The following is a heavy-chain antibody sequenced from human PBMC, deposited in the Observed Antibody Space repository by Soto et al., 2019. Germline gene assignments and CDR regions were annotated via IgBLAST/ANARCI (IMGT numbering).Heavy chain of an antibody. CDR1: LSPFTNYG. CDR2: ISPFDGNT. V-gene: IGHV1-18*01. J-gene: IGHJ4*01. CDR3: AREVNYYDSSGYPANGPSLWHYFDY. D-gene: IGHD3-22*01. Sequence: ASVKVSCKTSLSPFTNYGVSWVRPAPRQGLEWMGWISPFDGNTNYAQNLQGRVTLTTDTSTSTAYMEVRSLRSDDTAVYFCAREVNYYDSSGYPANGPSLWHYFDYWGQ.